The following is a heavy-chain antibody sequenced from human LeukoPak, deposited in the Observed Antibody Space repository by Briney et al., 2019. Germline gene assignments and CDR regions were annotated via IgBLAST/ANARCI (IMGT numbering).Heavy chain of an antibody. J-gene: IGHJ4*02. Sequence: ASVKDFCKASGYTFNSYDIHWVRQATGRGPEGMGCMRCNSGNTGYAQKFQGRVTITRNTSISSAYMELSSLRCEDTAVYYCARGLTIFEVVSMDGYWGQGTLVTVSS. V-gene: IGHV1-8*03. CDR1: GYTFNSYD. CDR2: MRCNSGNT. D-gene: IGHD3-3*01. CDR3: ARGLTIFEVVSMDGY.